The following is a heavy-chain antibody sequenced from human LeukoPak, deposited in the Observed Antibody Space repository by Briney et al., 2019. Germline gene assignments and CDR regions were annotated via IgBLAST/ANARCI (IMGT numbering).Heavy chain of an antibody. CDR3: ARGMAAAGLEFDY. Sequence: PGGSLRLSCAASGFTFSSYAMHWVRQAPGKGLEWVAVISYDGSNKYYADSVKGRFTISRDNSKNTLYLQMNSLSAEDTAVYYCARGMAAAGLEFDYWGQGTLVTVSS. CDR2: ISYDGSNK. V-gene: IGHV3-30-3*01. J-gene: IGHJ4*02. D-gene: IGHD6-13*01. CDR1: GFTFSSYA.